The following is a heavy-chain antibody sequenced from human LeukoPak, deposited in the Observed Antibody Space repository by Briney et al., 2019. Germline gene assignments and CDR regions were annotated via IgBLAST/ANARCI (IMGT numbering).Heavy chain of an antibody. CDR3: AKDEFMAFYYDSSGYYDY. CDR1: GFTFSSYG. V-gene: IGHV3-23*01. J-gene: IGHJ4*02. Sequence: GGTLRLSCAASGFTFSSYGMSWVRQAPGKGLEWVSAISGSGGSTYYADSVKGRFTISRDNSKNTLYLQMNSLRAEDTAVYYCAKDEFMAFYYDSSGYYDYWGQGTLVTVSS. D-gene: IGHD3-22*01. CDR2: ISGSGGST.